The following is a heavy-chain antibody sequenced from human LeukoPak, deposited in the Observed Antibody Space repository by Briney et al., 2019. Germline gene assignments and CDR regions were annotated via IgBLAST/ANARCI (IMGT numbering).Heavy chain of an antibody. Sequence: GGSLRLSCAASGFTFSNYDMTWVRQAPGKGLEWVSTISVTGGNTYYADSVQGRFTISRDNSKNTLYLQMNSLRSEDTAVYYCARDGKEYGDYYMDVWGKGTTVTVSS. CDR3: ARDGKEYGDYYMDV. V-gene: IGHV3-23*01. CDR1: GFTFSNYD. CDR2: ISVTGGNT. J-gene: IGHJ6*03. D-gene: IGHD4-17*01.